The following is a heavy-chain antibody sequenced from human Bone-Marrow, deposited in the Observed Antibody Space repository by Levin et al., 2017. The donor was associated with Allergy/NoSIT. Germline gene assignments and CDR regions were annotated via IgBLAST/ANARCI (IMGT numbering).Heavy chain of an antibody. V-gene: IGHV3-23*01. J-gene: IGHJ4*02. CDR1: GFTFSDYA. CDR3: AKKRSSSWYDY. D-gene: IGHD2-2*01. Sequence: GESLKISCAVSGFTFSDYAMSWVRQPPGKGLQWVSSIGGRGNSPYYADSVEGRFTISRDNSKNTLYLQMNSLTAEDTAIYYCAKKRSSSWYDYWGQGTLVTVSS. CDR2: IGGRGNSP.